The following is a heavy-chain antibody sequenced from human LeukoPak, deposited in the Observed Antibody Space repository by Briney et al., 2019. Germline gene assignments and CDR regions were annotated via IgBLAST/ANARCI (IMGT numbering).Heavy chain of an antibody. Sequence: SETLSLTCTVSGGSISSSSYYWGWIRQPPGKGLEWIGSIYYSGSTYYNPSLKSRVTISVDTSKNQFSLKLSSVTAADTAVYYCARRVAADGTFDPWGQGTLVTVSS. J-gene: IGHJ5*02. CDR1: GGSISSSSYY. D-gene: IGHD6-13*01. CDR2: IYYSGST. CDR3: ARRVAADGTFDP. V-gene: IGHV4-39*01.